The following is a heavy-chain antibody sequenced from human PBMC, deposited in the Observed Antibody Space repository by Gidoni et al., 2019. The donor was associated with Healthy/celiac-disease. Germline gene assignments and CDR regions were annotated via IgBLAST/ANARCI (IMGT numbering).Heavy chain of an antibody. J-gene: IGHJ5*02. CDR2: INSDGSST. V-gene: IGHV3-74*01. D-gene: IGHD3-10*01. CDR1: GFTFSSYW. Sequence: EVQLVESGGGVVQPGGSLRLSCAASGFTFSSYWMHWVRQAPGKGLVWVSRINSDGSSTSYADSVKGRFTISRDNAKNTLYLQMNSLRAEDTAVYYCARLSGSYYNGTHNWFDPWGQGTLVTVSS. CDR3: ARLSGSYYNGTHNWFDP.